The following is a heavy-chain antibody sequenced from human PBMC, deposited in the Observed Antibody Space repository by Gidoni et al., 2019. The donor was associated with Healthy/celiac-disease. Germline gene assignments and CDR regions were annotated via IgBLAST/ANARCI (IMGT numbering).Heavy chain of an antibody. CDR1: GGSFSGYY. J-gene: IGHJ2*01. V-gene: IGHV4-34*01. CDR2: INHSGST. CDR3: ARGRGIAAAGTPAWYFDL. D-gene: IGHD6-13*01. Sequence: QVQLQQWAAGLLQPSETLSLTCAVYGGSFSGYYWSWIRQPPGKGLEWIGEINHSGSTNYNPSLKSRVTISVDTSKNQFSLKLSSVTAADTAVYYCARGRGIAAAGTPAWYFDLWGRGTLVTVSS.